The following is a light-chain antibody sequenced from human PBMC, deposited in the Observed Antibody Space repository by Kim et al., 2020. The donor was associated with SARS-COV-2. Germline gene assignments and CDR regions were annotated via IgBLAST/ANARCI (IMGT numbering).Light chain of an antibody. CDR1: QHISNY. J-gene: IGKJ5*01. Sequence: SASVRDRFPITRQACQHISNYLNLSQPKPGQAPHLLISDASNLETGVPSRFSGSGSGTDFTFPISSLQPEDIATYYCQQYDNLITFVQGTRLEIK. V-gene: IGKV1-33*01. CDR3: QQYDNLIT. CDR2: DAS.